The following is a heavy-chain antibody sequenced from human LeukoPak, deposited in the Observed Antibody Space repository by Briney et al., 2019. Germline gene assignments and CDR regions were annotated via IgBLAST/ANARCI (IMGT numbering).Heavy chain of an antibody. CDR1: GFSISRGYY. CDR3: ARGTNDDWFDP. CDR2: IYHSGRN. V-gene: IGHV4-38-2*02. Sequence: SETLSLTCTVSGFSISRGYYWGWIRQPPGKGLEWIGSIYHSGRNYYNPSLKSRVTISVDTSKNQFSLKLSSVTAADTAVYYCARGTNDDWFDPWGQGTLVTVSS. D-gene: IGHD1-1*01. J-gene: IGHJ5*02.